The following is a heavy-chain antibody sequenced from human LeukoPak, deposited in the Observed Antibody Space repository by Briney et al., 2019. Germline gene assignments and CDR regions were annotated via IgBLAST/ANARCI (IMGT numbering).Heavy chain of an antibody. CDR1: GFTFSTYA. CDR3: ARLTNYYYDSSGYYYRPSYYFDY. D-gene: IGHD3-22*01. J-gene: IGHJ4*02. Sequence: GGSLRLSCAASGFTFSTYAMHWVRQAPGKGLEYVSGIISNGSSTYYANSVKDRFTISRDNSKNTLYLQMGSLRAEDMAVYYCARLTNYYYDSSGYYYRPSYYFDYWGQGTLVTVSS. V-gene: IGHV3-64*01. CDR2: IISNGSST.